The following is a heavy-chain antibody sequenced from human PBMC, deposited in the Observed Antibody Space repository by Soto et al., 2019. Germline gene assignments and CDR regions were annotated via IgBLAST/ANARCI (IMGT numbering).Heavy chain of an antibody. V-gene: IGHV4-34*01. CDR1: GGSFSGYY. CDR2: ISHSGST. J-gene: IGHJ4*02. CDR3: GRRGNWLFHY. Sequence: SGTLSLTCAVYGGSFSGYYWSWVRQTPGKGLEWIGEISHSGSTNYNPSLKSRVTISLDTSESQFSLKVRSVTAADTAVYYCGRRGNWLFHYWGQGTLLTVCS. D-gene: IGHD1-1*01.